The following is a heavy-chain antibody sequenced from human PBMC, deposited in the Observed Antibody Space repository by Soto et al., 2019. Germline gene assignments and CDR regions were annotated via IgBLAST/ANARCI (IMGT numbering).Heavy chain of an antibody. D-gene: IGHD1-1*01. CDR3: ARRAETNGWNGFGADKYHFDF. J-gene: IGHJ4*02. CDR1: GYTFTSYG. V-gene: IGHV1-8*01. CDR2: RNPNTGNS. Sequence: ASVKVSCKASGYTFTSYGIYWVRQATGEGVERMGGRNPNTGNSGYAQKFQGRVTMTSDTSISTAHRELSSLRSDDTAVSYCARRAETNGWNGFGADKYHFDFWGQATRVSVSS.